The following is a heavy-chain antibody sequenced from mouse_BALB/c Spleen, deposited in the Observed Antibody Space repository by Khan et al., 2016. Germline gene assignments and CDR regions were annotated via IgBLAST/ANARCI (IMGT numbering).Heavy chain of an antibody. V-gene: IGHV2-5*01. CDR2: IWRRGST. CDR1: GFSLTSYG. Sequence: QMQLEESGPGLVQSSQSLSITCTVSGFSLTSYGVHWVRQSPGQGLEWLGVIWRRGSTDYNAAFMSRLNITRDNSKSQVFFKMKSLQADDTAIYYCAKEEGNYVMNYWGQGTSVTVAS. J-gene: IGHJ4*01. CDR3: AKEEGNYVMNY. D-gene: IGHD2-1*01.